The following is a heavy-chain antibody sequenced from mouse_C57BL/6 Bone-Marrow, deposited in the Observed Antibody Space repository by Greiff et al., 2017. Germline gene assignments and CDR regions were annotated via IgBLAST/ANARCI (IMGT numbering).Heavy chain of an antibody. CDR3: ARFGALFDGSKSWFAY. J-gene: IGHJ3*01. D-gene: IGHD1-1*01. CDR1: GYTFTDYN. Sequence: EVKLQQSGPELVKPGASVKMSCKASGYTFTDYNMHWVKQSHGKSLEWIGYINPNNGGTSYNQKFKGKATLTVNKSSSTAYMELRSLTSEDSAVYYWARFGALFDGSKSWFAYWGQGTLVTVSA. V-gene: IGHV1-22*01. CDR2: INPNNGGT.